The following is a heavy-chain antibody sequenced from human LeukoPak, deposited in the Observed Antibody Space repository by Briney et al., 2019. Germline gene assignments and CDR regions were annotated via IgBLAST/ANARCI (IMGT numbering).Heavy chain of an antibody. D-gene: IGHD3-22*01. CDR1: GGSISSYY. V-gene: IGHV4-59*01. Sequence: SETLSLTCTVSGGSISSYYWSWIRQPPGKGLEWIGYIYYSGSTNYNPSLKSRVTISVDTSKNQFSLKLSSVTAADTAVYYCARGYDSSGYPFDYWGQGTLVTVSS. CDR3: ARGYDSSGYPFDY. CDR2: IYYSGST. J-gene: IGHJ4*02.